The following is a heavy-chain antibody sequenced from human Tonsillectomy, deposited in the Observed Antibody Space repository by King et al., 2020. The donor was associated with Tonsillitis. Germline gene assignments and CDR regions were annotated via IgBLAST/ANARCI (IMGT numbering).Heavy chain of an antibody. CDR3: ATSYSNYFDY. CDR1: GYSFTNYW. CDR2: IYLGDSDT. J-gene: IGHJ4*02. Sequence: VQLVQSGAEVKKPGESLKISCKGSGYSFTNYWIGWVRQMPGKGLEWMGIIYLGDSDTRYGPSFQGQVTISADRSISTAYLQGSGLKASDTAMYYCATSYSNYFDYWGQGTLVTVSS. V-gene: IGHV5-51*01. D-gene: IGHD4-11*01.